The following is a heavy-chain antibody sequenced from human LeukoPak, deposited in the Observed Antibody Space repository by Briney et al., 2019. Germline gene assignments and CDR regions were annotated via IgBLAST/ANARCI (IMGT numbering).Heavy chain of an antibody. CDR1: GFTFSSYW. V-gene: IGHV3-74*01. CDR2: INSDGSSI. CDR3: ERGYYPDF. Sequence: GGSLRLSCAAFGFTFSSYWMHWVRQAPENRLVWVSRINSDGSSINYADSVKGRFTISRDNAKNTLYLQMDSLRAEDTAVYYGERGYYPDFGAKGTRVSVSS. J-gene: IGHJ4*02. D-gene: IGHD3-10*01.